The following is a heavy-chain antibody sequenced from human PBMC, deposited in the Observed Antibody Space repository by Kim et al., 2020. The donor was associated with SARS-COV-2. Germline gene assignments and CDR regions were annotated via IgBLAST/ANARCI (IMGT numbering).Heavy chain of an antibody. Sequence: SETLSLTCTVSDGSIATNLYYWGWIRQPPGKGLEWIANIFHSGNTFHNPSLKSRLTMSVDTSKNEFSLKLTSVTAADTAVYFCASLRAGGYSYWFFDLWGRGTQVTVSS. J-gene: IGHJ2*01. D-gene: IGHD1-26*01. V-gene: IGHV4-39*01. CDR2: IFHSGNT. CDR1: DGSIATNLYY. CDR3: ASLRAGGYSYWFFDL.